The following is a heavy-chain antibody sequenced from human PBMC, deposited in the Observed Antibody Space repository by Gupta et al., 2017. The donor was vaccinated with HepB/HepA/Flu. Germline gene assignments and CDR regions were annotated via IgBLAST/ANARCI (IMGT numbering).Heavy chain of an antibody. D-gene: IGHD3-9*01. CDR2: IYPGGTT. CDR3: ARVLIGDGRFYYYYMDV. V-gene: IGHV3-53*01. J-gene: IGHJ6*03. CDR1: GFDVRSNY. Sequence: ELHLVEWGGGLIQPGRSSRLSCTASGFDVRSNYMSWVRLAPGMGLEWVSVIYPGGTTSCADPVRGRFTISRDNSTNTVFLLMNSLRAEDTAVYYCARVLIGDGRFYYYYMDVWGKGTTVTVSS.